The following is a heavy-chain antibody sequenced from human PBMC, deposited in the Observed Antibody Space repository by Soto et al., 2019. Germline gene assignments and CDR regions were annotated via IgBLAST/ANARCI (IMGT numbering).Heavy chain of an antibody. V-gene: IGHV1-69*02. D-gene: IGHD6-19*01. Sequence: GASVKVSCKASGGTFSSYTISWVRQAPGQGLEWMGRIIPILGIANYAQKFQGRVTITADKSTSTAYMELSSLRSEDTAVYYCARAMYSSGCPNTLDYRAQGTPVTVSS. J-gene: IGHJ4*02. CDR1: GGTFSSYT. CDR3: ARAMYSSGCPNTLDY. CDR2: IIPILGIA.